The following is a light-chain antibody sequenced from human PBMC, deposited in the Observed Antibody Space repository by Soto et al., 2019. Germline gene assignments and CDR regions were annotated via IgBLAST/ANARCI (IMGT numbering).Light chain of an antibody. V-gene: IGLV2-8*01. CDR1: KNDIGVYDF. Sequence: QSALTQPPSASGSPGQSVTISCTGTKNDIGVYDFVSWYQHHPGKAPRLIIYEVVQRPSGVPDRFSGSKSGNAASLTISGLQAEDEADYYCCSYAGSHTKYVFGSGTKLTVL. CDR3: CSYAGSHTKYV. J-gene: IGLJ1*01. CDR2: EVV.